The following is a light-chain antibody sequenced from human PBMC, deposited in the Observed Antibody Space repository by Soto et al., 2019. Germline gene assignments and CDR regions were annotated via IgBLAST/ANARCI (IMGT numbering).Light chain of an antibody. CDR1: QSVSSN. CDR3: QQYNSWPPLT. V-gene: IGKV3-15*01. Sequence: EIVMTQSPATLSVSPGERATLSCRASQSVSSNLAWYQQKPGQAPRLLIYGASTRATGIPARFSGSVSGTEFTLTISSLQSEDFAVYYCQQYNSWPPLTFGGGTKVDIK. J-gene: IGKJ4*01. CDR2: GAS.